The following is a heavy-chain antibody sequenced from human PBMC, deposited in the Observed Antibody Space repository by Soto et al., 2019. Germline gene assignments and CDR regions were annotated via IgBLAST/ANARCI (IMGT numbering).Heavy chain of an antibody. CDR2: MYYSGST. D-gene: IGHD3-22*01. CDR3: GGKNYDSSGYFDY. J-gene: IGHJ4*02. V-gene: IGHV4-59*01. CDR1: GGSIVSYY. Sequence: SETLSLTCTDSGGSIVSYYCSCVRHPPLKGLEWIGYMYYSGSTNYNPSLKSRVAISVDTSKNQFSLKLSSVTAADTAVYYCGGKNYDSSGYFDYWGQGTLVTVSS.